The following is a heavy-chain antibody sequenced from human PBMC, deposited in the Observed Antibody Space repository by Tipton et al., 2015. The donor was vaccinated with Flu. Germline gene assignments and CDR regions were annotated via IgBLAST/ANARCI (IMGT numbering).Heavy chain of an antibody. V-gene: IGHV3-33*01. Sequence: QLMQSGGGVVQPGRSLRLSCAASGFTFSNFAMHWVRQAPGKGLEWVAGIWYDGSNKYYADSVKGRFTISRDNSKNTLYLQMNSLRAEDTAVYYCARGYDILTDGGGYFDYWGQGTLVTVSS. J-gene: IGHJ4*02. D-gene: IGHD3-9*01. CDR1: GFTFSNFA. CDR2: IWYDGSNK. CDR3: ARGYDILTDGGGYFDY.